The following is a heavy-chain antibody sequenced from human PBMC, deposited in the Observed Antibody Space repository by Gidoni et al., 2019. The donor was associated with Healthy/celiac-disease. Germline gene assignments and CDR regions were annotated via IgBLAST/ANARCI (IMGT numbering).Heavy chain of an antibody. CDR3: ARDPVLTGYCTNGVCNGEGGIDY. D-gene: IGHD2-8*01. CDR2: IGSSSSYT. CDR1: GFSLSDSY. V-gene: IGHV3-11*06. Sequence: QVQLVESGGGLVKPGGSLRLSCAAPGFSLSDSYMSWLRQAPGKGLEWVSYIGSSSSYTNYADSVKGRFTISRDNAKNSLYLQMNSLRAEDTAVYYCARDPVLTGYCTNGVCNGEGGIDYWGQGTLVTVSS. J-gene: IGHJ4*02.